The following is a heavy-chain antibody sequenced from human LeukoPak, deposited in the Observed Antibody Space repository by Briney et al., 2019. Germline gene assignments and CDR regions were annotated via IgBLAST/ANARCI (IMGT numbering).Heavy chain of an antibody. CDR2: IYYSGST. CDR1: GGSISSSSYY. D-gene: IGHD3/OR15-3a*01. Sequence: SETLSLTCTVSGGSISSSSYYWGWIRQPPGKGLEWIGSIYYSGSTYYNPSLRSRVTISVDTSKNQFSLKLSSVTAADTAVYYCARARKNYYFWFDPWGQGTLVTVSS. V-gene: IGHV4-39*01. J-gene: IGHJ5*02. CDR3: ARARKNYYFWFDP.